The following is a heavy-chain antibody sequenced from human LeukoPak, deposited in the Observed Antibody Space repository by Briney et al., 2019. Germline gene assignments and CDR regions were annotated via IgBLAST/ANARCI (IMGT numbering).Heavy chain of an antibody. CDR2: ISAYNGNT. D-gene: IGHD3-22*01. CDR1: GYTFTSYG. Sequence: ASVKVSCKASGYTFTSYGISWVREAPGQGLEWMGWISAYNGNTNYAQKLQGRVTMTRDTSTSTVYMELSSLRSEDTAVYYCARALYDSSGDWGQGTLVTVSS. V-gene: IGHV1-18*01. CDR3: ARALYDSSGD. J-gene: IGHJ4*02.